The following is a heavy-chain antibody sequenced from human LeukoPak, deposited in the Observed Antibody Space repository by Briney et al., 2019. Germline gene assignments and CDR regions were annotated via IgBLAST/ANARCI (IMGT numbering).Heavy chain of an antibody. CDR3: AKTGRPNNSGWYRWFDP. J-gene: IGHJ5*02. CDR1: GDSISTYY. V-gene: IGHV4-4*09. Sequence: PSATLSLTCTVSGDSISTYYWSWIRQPPGKGLEWIGCICNSGGTNYNPSLKSRVTISVDTSKNQFSLNLSSVTAADTAVYYCAKTGRPNNSGWYRWFDPWGQGTLVTVSS. CDR2: ICNSGGT. D-gene: IGHD6-19*01.